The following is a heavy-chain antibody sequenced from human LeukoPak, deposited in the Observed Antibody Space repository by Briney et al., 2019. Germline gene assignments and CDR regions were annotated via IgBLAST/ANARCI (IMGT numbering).Heavy chain of an antibody. CDR3: ATTRSWWFDP. V-gene: IGHV1-24*01. D-gene: IGHD1-26*01. CDR2: FDPEDGET. J-gene: IGHJ5*02. CDR1: GYTLTELS. Sequence: GASVKVFCKVSGYTLTELSMHWVRQAPGKGLEWMGGFDPEDGETIYAQKFQGRVTMTGDTSTDTAYMELSSLRSEDTAVYYCATTRSWWFDPWGQGTLVTVSS.